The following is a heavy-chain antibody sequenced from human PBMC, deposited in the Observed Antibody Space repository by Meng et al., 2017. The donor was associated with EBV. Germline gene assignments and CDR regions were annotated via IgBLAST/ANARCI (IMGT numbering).Heavy chain of an antibody. CDR3: ARGLDYFDY. V-gene: IGHV1-18*01. J-gene: IGHJ4*02. CDR2: ISAYNGTT. CDR1: GYTLTSYG. Sequence: QVQPVVAGAEVKKPVASVYVSCKASGYTLTSYGISWVRQAPGQGLEWMGWISAYNGTTNYAQKLQGRVTMTTDTSTSTAYMELRSLRSDGTAVYYCARGLDYFDYWGQGALVTVSS.